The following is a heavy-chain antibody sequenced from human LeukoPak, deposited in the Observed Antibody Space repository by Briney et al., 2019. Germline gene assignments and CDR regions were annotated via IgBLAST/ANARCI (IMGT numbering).Heavy chain of an antibody. Sequence: GGSLRLSCAASGFTFDDYAMHWVRQAPGKGLEWVSGSSWNSGSIGYADCVKGRFTISRDNAKNSLYLQMNSLRAEDTALYYCAKARLRYFEWLCFDYWGQGTLVTVSS. J-gene: IGHJ4*02. D-gene: IGHD3-9*01. V-gene: IGHV3-9*01. CDR1: GFTFDDYA. CDR3: AKARLRYFEWLCFDY. CDR2: SSWNSGSI.